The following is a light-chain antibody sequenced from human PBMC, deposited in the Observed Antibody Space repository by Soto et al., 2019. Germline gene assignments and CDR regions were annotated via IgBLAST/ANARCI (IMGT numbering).Light chain of an antibody. J-gene: IGKJ1*01. CDR2: KAS. V-gene: IGKV1-5*03. Sequence: DIQLTQSPSTLSASVGDRVTITCRASQTLNSWLAWYQQKPGKAPKLPIYKASSLESGVPSRFSGSGSGTEFTLTISSLQPDDFATYYCQQYNSYWTFGQGTKVDI. CDR1: QTLNSW. CDR3: QQYNSYWT.